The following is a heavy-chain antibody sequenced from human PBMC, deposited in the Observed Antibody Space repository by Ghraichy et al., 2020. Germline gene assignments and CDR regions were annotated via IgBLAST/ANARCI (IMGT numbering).Heavy chain of an antibody. CDR1: GYTLTELS. CDR3: ATDAFGAQPAH. CDR2: FDPEDGET. D-gene: IGHD3-10*01. J-gene: IGHJ4*02. V-gene: IGHV1-24*01. Sequence: ASVKVSCKVSGYTLTELSMHWVRQAPGKGLEWMGGFDPEDGETIYAQKFQGRVTMTEDTSQDTAYMELSRLRSEDTAVYYCATDAFGAQPAHWGQGTLVTVSS.